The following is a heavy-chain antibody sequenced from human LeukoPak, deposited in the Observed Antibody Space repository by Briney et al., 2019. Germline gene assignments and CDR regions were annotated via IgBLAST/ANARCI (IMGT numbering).Heavy chain of an antibody. CDR3: ATDLNYYDSSGYSKYFQH. CDR1: GYTLTELS. J-gene: IGHJ1*01. CDR2: FDPEDGET. D-gene: IGHD3-22*01. Sequence: ASVTVSCKVSGYTLTELSMHWVRQAPGKGLEWMGGFDPEDGETIYAQKFQGRVTMTEDTSTDTAYMELSSLRSEDTAVYYCATDLNYYDSSGYSKYFQHWGQGTLVTVSS. V-gene: IGHV1-24*01.